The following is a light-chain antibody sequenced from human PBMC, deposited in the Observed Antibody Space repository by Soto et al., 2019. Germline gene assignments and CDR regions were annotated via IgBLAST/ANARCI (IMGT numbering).Light chain of an antibody. CDR2: EVN. J-gene: IGLJ1*01. CDR1: SSDVGGYNY. Sequence: QSALTQPASGSASPGQSITISCTGTSSDVGGYNYVSWYQQHPGKAPKLIIYEVNNRPSGVSNRFSGSKSGNTASLTISGLTPEDGADYYCTSYTSRNTYVFGSGTKLTVL. V-gene: IGLV2-14*01. CDR3: TSYTSRNTYV.